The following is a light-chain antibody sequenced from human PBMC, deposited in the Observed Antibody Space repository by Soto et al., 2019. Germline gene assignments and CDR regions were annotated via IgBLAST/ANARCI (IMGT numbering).Light chain of an antibody. J-gene: IGKJ5*01. Sequence: EIVSAQSRATLDWSPGERATHSYRASQSVSRYLAWYQQKPGQAPRLLIYDASNRATGIPARFSGSGSGTDFTLTIRSLEPEDLAVYDCPHRRSWPPLAFGQGTRLEIK. CDR3: PHRRSWPPLA. CDR1: QSVSRY. V-gene: IGKV3-11*01. CDR2: DAS.